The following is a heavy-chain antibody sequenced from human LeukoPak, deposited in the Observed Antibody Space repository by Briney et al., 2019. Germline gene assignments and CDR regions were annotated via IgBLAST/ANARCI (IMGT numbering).Heavy chain of an antibody. D-gene: IGHD3-22*01. Sequence: GASVKVSCKASGYIFTSYGISWVRQAPGQGLEWMGWISAYNGNTKYTQKFQDRVTMTIDASTTTAYMELRSLTSDDTAVYYCARVRDYFDSSDYSDYWGQGTLVTVSS. V-gene: IGHV1-18*01. CDR2: ISAYNGNT. CDR3: ARVRDYFDSSDYSDY. J-gene: IGHJ4*02. CDR1: GYIFTSYG.